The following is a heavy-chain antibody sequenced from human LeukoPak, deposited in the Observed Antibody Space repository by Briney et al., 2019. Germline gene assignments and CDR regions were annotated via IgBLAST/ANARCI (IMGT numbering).Heavy chain of an antibody. CDR3: ARSPYNILTGYYNRYFDF. D-gene: IGHD3-9*01. CDR2: IYIGGGT. Sequence: LPGGSLRLSCAASGFTVNNNYMSWVRQAPGKGLEWVAVIYIGGGTYYAASVKGRFTISRDTSKNTLFLQMNSLRAEDTAVYYCARSPYNILTGYYNRYFDFWGQGALVTASS. J-gene: IGHJ4*02. V-gene: IGHV3-53*01. CDR1: GFTVNNNY.